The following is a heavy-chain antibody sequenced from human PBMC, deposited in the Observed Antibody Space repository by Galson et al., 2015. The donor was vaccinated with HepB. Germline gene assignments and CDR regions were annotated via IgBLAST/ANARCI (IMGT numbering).Heavy chain of an antibody. J-gene: IGHJ4*02. Sequence: CAISGDSVSSNRAAWNWIRQSPSRGLEWLGRTYYRSKWSSDYAASVKSRITINADTSKNQFSLQLYSVTPEDTAVYYCARGHYYDSTGAYYFDYWGQGTLVTVSS. D-gene: IGHD3-22*01. CDR1: GDSVSSNRAA. CDR2: TYYRSKWSS. CDR3: ARGHYYDSTGAYYFDY. V-gene: IGHV6-1*01.